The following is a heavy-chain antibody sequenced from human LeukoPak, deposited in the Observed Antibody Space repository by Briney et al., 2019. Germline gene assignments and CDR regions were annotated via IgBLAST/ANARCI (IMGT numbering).Heavy chain of an antibody. CDR3: ASGRIVAHTAFDY. Sequence: SETPSLTCTVSGGSISSGGYYWSWIRQHPGKGLEWIGYIYYSGSTYYNPSLKSRVTISVDTSKNQFSLKLSSVTAADTAVYYCASGRIVAHTAFDYWGQGTLVTVSS. V-gene: IGHV4-31*03. D-gene: IGHD5-12*01. CDR1: GGSISSGGYY. CDR2: IYYSGST. J-gene: IGHJ4*02.